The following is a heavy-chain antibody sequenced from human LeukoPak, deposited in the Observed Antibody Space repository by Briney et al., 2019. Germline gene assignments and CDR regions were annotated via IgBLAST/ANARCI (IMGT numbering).Heavy chain of an antibody. Sequence: SGGSLRLSCAASGFTFSTYAMTWVRQAPGKGLEWVSAISESGGATYYSDSVRGRFTISRDNAKNTLYLQMNSLRAEDTAVYYCARGERHAFDIWGQGTMVTVSS. V-gene: IGHV3-23*01. CDR2: ISESGGAT. J-gene: IGHJ3*02. CDR1: GFTFSTYA. CDR3: ARGERHAFDI.